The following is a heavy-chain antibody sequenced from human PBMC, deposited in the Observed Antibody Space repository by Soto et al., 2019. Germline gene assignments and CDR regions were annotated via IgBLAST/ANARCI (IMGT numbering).Heavy chain of an antibody. J-gene: IGHJ4*02. CDR1: GFTFSSYW. D-gene: IGHD6-6*01. V-gene: IGHV3-74*01. CDR2: INSDGIIT. Sequence: GGSLRLSCAASGFTFSSYWMHWVRQVSGKGLVWLSRINSDGIITTYADSVKGRFTISRDNAKNTLYLQLNSLRADDTAVYFCAGGPYTTSRYDSWGQGTLVTVSS. CDR3: AGGPYTTSRYDS.